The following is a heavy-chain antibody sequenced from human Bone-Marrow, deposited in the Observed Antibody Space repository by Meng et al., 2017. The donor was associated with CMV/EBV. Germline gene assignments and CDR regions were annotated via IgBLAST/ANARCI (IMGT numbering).Heavy chain of an antibody. CDR2: INPNSGGT. J-gene: IGHJ5*02. D-gene: IGHD2-2*02. Sequence: ASVKVSCKASGYTFTGYYMHWVRQAPGQGLEWMGWINPNSGGTNYAQKFQGRVTMTRDTSISTAYMELSRLRSDDTAVFYRSRVYCSTTSFYSLDPWGQGTLVTVSS. CDR3: SRVYCSTTSFYSLDP. V-gene: IGHV1-2*02. CDR1: GYTFTGYY.